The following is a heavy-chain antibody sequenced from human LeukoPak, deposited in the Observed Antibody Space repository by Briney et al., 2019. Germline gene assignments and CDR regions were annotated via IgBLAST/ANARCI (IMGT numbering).Heavy chain of an antibody. D-gene: IGHD1-7*01. Sequence: GSTSYAQKFQGRVTMTRDTSTSTVYMELSSLRSEDTAVYYCARDRVPSWVTGTTVRNWFDPWGQGTLVTVSS. CDR3: ARDRVPSWVTGTTVRNWFDP. V-gene: IGHV1-46*01. J-gene: IGHJ5*02. CDR2: GST.